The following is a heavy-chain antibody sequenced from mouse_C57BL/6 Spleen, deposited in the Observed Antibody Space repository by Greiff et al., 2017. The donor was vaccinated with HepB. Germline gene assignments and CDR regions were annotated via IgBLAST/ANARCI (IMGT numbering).Heavy chain of an antibody. CDR1: GYTFTNYW. CDR3: ARTTVAYFDY. J-gene: IGHJ2*01. D-gene: IGHD1-1*01. CDR2: IYPGGGYT. Sequence: VQLQQSGAELVRPGTSVKMSCKASGYTFTNYWIGWAKQRPGHGLEWIGDIYPGGGYTNYNEKFKGKATLTADKSSSTAYMQFSSLTSEDSAIYYCARTTVAYFDYWGQGTTLTVSS. V-gene: IGHV1-63*01.